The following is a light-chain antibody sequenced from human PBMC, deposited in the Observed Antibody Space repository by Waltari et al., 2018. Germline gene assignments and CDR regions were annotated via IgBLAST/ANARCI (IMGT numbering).Light chain of an antibody. CDR2: EVS. CDR1: SRDVGGYTY. CDR3: SSYTSSSTLGV. J-gene: IGLJ1*01. V-gene: IGLV2-14*01. Sequence: QSALTQPASVSGSPGQSITISCTGTSRDVGGYTYVPWYQQHPGKAPKLLIYEVSNRPSGVSIRFSGSKSGNTASLTISGLQAEDEADYYCSSYTSSSTLGVFGTGTKVTVL.